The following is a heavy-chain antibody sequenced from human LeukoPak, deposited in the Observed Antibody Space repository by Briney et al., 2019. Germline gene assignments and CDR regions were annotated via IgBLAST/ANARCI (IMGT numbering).Heavy chain of an antibody. CDR3: ARGRMAARRPDAFDI. Sequence: GASVKVSCKASGSTVTDYYIHWVQQAPGKGLEWMGRVDPEEGETIYADRFQGRLIITADTFTDTAYMELSSLRSEDTAVYYCARGRMAARRPDAFDIWGQGTMVTVSS. D-gene: IGHD6-6*01. CDR2: VDPEEGET. J-gene: IGHJ3*02. CDR1: GSTVTDYY. V-gene: IGHV1-69-2*01.